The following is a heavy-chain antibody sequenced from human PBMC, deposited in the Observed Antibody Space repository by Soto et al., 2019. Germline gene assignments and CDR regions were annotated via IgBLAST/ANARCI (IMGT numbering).Heavy chain of an antibody. Sequence: PGGSLRLSCSASGFSFSNYAMHWVRQAPGKGLEYVSAISSNGGSTYYADSVKGRFTISRDNSKNTLYLQMGSLRAEDMAVYYCARALGYAFDIWGQGTMVTVSS. CDR1: GFSFSNYA. J-gene: IGHJ3*02. CDR3: ARALGYAFDI. CDR2: ISSNGGST. V-gene: IGHV3-64*02. D-gene: IGHD7-27*01.